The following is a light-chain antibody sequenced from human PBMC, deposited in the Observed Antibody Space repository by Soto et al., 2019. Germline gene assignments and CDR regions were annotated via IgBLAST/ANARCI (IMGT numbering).Light chain of an antibody. V-gene: IGLV1-40*01. CDR2: ANS. CDR1: SSNLGAGYD. CDR3: QSYDSSLIVSKV. Sequence: QSVLTQPPSVSGAPGQRVNISCSGSSSNLGAGYDVQWYRQFPGTAPKLLIYANSVRPSGVPDRFSGSKSGTSASLAITGLQAEDEADYYCQSYDSSLIVSKVFGTGTKLTVL. J-gene: IGLJ1*01.